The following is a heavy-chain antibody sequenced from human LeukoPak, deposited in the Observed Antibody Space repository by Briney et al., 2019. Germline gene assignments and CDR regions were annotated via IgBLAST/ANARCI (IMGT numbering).Heavy chain of an antibody. Sequence: ASVKVSCKASGYTFTTYAIHWVRQAPGQRLEWLGWINTGNGDTRYSQTFQGRVTITRDTSASTAYMELSSLGPEDTAMYYCARDMGSGSLHYWGQGTLVTVSS. CDR2: INTGNGDT. D-gene: IGHD1-26*01. J-gene: IGHJ4*02. CDR3: ARDMGSGSLHY. CDR1: GYTFTTYA. V-gene: IGHV1-3*04.